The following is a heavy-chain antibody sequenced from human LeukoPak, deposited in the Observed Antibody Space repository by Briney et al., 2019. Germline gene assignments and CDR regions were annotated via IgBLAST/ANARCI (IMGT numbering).Heavy chain of an antibody. D-gene: IGHD2-2*01. CDR3: PSDQCTSTSCYGYNWFDP. Sequence: GGSLRLSCAASGFTFSSYWMHWVRQAPGKGLVWVSRINTDGSSTSYADSVKGRFTISRDNAKNTLYLQMNSLRAEDTAVYYCPSDQCTSTSCYGYNWFDPWGQGTLVTVSS. J-gene: IGHJ5*02. CDR1: GFTFSSYW. CDR2: INTDGSST. V-gene: IGHV3-74*01.